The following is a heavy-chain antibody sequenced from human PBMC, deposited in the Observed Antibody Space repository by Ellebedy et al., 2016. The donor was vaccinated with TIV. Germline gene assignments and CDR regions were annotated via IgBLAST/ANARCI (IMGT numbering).Heavy chain of an antibody. CDR2: ITSTGTYI. D-gene: IGHD4-17*01. Sequence: PGGSLRLSCAASGFSFNTYSMNWVRQAPGKGLEWVSTITSTGTYIDYADSVKGRFTISRDNAKNSLYLQVNSLRAEDTALYYCARGLDYGLDYWGQGTLVTVSS. V-gene: IGHV3-21*01. J-gene: IGHJ4*02. CDR3: ARGLDYGLDY. CDR1: GFSFNTYS.